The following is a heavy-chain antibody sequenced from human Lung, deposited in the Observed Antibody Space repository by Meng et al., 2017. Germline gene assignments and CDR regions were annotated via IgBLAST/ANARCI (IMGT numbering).Heavy chain of an antibody. CDR3: ARGPTTMAHDFDY. D-gene: IGHD4-11*01. Sequence: HVHKWGAVLLNPLATLSLTCVVTGGSFSDYYWSWIRQPPGKGLEWIGEINHSGSTNYNPSLESRATISVDTSQNNLSLKLSSVTAADSAVYYCARGPTTMAHDFDYWGQGTLVTVSS. J-gene: IGHJ4*02. CDR2: INHSGST. V-gene: IGHV4-34*01. CDR1: GGSFSDYY.